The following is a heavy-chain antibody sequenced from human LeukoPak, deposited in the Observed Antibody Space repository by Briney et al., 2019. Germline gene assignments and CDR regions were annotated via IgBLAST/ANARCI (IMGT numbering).Heavy chain of an antibody. V-gene: IGHV3-30*02. Sequence: GGSLRLSCAASGFIFSSYGMHWVRQAPGKGLEWVAFIRYDGTNKYYADSVRGRFTISRDDSTNTVYLEMNSLRGEDTAVYYCAKGSAYYTYNWFDPWGQGTLVTVSP. J-gene: IGHJ5*02. CDR3: AKGSAYYTYNWFDP. CDR2: IRYDGTNK. CDR1: GFIFSSYG. D-gene: IGHD3-3*01.